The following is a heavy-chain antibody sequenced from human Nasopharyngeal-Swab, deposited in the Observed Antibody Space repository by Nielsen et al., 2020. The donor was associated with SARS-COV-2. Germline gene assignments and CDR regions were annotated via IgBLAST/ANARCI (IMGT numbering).Heavy chain of an antibody. D-gene: IGHD3-16*02. Sequence: WIRQPPGKGLEWVAVISYDGSNKYYADSVKGRFTISRDNSKNTLYLQMNSLRAEDTAVYYCAKDWDIDYVWGSYRYHPLFDYWGRGTLVTVSS. CDR2: ISYDGSNK. CDR3: AKDWDIDYVWGSYRYHPLFDY. J-gene: IGHJ4*02. V-gene: IGHV3-30-3*02.